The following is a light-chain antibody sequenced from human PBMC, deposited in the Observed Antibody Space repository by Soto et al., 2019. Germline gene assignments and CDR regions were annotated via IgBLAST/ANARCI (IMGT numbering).Light chain of an antibody. V-gene: IGLV2-14*01. J-gene: IGLJ1*01. CDR3: SSYSSSTVRYV. CDR2: EVS. CDR1: SSDVGSYDF. Sequence: QSVLTQPASVSGSPGQSITMSCTGTSSDVGSYDFVSWYQQHPGKDPKLLIYEVSNRPSGVSARFSGSKSDNTASLSISGLQAADESDYFCSSYSSSTVRYVFGSGTKLTVL.